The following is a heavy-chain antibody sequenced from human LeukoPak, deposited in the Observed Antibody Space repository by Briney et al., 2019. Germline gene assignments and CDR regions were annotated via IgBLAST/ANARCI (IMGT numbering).Heavy chain of an antibody. CDR1: GFTFSKTW. J-gene: IGHJ4*02. CDR2: IKVDGSER. CDR3: ARDWNYGFDY. D-gene: IGHD1-7*01. V-gene: IGHV3-7*01. Sequence: GGSLRLSCAASGFTFSKTWMSWVRQAPGKGLEWVANIKVDGSERCYVDSVKGRFTISRDNAKNSPYLQMNSLRAEDTAIYYCARDWNYGFDYWGQGTLVTVSS.